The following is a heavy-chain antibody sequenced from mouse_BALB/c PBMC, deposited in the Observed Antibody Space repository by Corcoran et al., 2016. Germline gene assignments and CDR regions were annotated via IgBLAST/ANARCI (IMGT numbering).Heavy chain of an antibody. CDR2: IYPGSGST. D-gene: IGHD2-2*01. CDR1: GYTFTDYV. Sequence: QVQLQQSGPELVKPGASVKMSCKASGYTFTDYVISWVKQRTGQGLEWIGEIYPGSGSTYYNEKFKGKATLTADKSSNTAYVQLSSLTSEDSAVYFCARPLYGYEGFAYWGQGTLVTVSA. J-gene: IGHJ3*01. CDR3: ARPLYGYEGFAY. V-gene: IGHV1-81*01.